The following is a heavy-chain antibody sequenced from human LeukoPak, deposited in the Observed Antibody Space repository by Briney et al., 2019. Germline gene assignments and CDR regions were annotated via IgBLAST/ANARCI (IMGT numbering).Heavy chain of an antibody. V-gene: IGHV5-51*01. CDR1: GYTFTSYY. Sequence: GASVKVSCKASGYTFTSYYMHWVRQMPGKGLEWMGIIYPGDSDTRYSPSFQGQVTISADKSISTAYLQWSSLKASDTAMYYCARRPDYYDSSGYLDYWGQGTLVTVSS. CDR3: ARRPDYYDSSGYLDY. J-gene: IGHJ4*02. CDR2: IYPGDSDT. D-gene: IGHD3-22*01.